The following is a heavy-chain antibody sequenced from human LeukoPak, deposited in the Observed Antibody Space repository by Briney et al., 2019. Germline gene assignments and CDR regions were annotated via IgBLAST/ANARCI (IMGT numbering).Heavy chain of an antibody. CDR1: GITFGTYA. Sequence: GSLRLSCAASGITFGTYAMTWIRQPPGKGLEWIGEINHSGSTNYNPSLKSRVTISVDTSKNQFSLKLSSVTAADTAVYYCARGRYSGYDFDYWGQGTLVTVSS. V-gene: IGHV4-34*01. CDR3: ARGRYSGYDFDY. J-gene: IGHJ4*02. D-gene: IGHD5-12*01. CDR2: INHSGST.